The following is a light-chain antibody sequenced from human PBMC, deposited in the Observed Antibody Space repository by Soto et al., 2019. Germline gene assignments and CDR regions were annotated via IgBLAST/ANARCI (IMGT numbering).Light chain of an antibody. CDR3: SSFTSSTSYV. V-gene: IGLV2-14*03. J-gene: IGLJ1*01. CDR1: SGDVVSYNS. CDR2: DVN. Sequence: QSVLAQPASVSGSPGQSIAISCTRTSGDVVSYNSVSWYQQYPVKAAKLFIHDVNNRPSGISDRFSGSKSGNTSSLTISGLQAEDEADYYCSSFTSSTSYVFGTGTKVTVL.